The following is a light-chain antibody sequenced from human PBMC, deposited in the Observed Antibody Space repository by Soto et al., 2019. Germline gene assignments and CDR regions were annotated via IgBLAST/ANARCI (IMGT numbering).Light chain of an antibody. J-gene: IGKJ3*01. CDR1: QSVSSSY. CDR3: QQYGSSPPIT. CDR2: GAS. Sequence: EIVLTQSPGTLSLSTGERATLSCRASQSVSSSYLAWYQQKPGQAPRLLIYGASSRATGIPDRFSGSGSGTDFTLTISRLEPEDFAVYYCQQYGSSPPITVGPGTKVDIK. V-gene: IGKV3-20*01.